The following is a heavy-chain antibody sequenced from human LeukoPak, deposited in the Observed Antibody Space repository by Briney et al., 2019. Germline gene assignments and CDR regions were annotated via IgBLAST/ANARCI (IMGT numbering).Heavy chain of an antibody. V-gene: IGHV3-53*01. D-gene: IGHD2-15*01. CDR3: ATGGRSGVAFES. CDR2: IYAGGST. CDR1: GVIDSSNY. Sequence: GGSLRLSCTAFGVIDSSNYMSWARQAPGKGLEWVSLIYAGGSTFYADSVMGRSTISRDKSNNTLYLLMNSLRAEDTAVYYCATGGRSGVAFESWGQGTLVTVSS. J-gene: IGHJ4*02.